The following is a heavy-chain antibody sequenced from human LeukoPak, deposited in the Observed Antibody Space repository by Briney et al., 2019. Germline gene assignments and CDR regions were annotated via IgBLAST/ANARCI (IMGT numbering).Heavy chain of an antibody. CDR1: GFTFSSYG. D-gene: IGHD2-15*01. J-gene: IGHJ4*02. Sequence: GGSLRLSCAASGFTFSSYGMYWVRQAPGKGLEWVAVISSDGSNKYYADSVKGRFTISRDNSKDTLYLQMNSLSADDTAVYYCVREPYCSGGSCYTSGFDCWGQGTLVTVSS. V-gene: IGHV3-33*05. CDR2: ISSDGSNK. CDR3: VREPYCSGGSCYTSGFDC.